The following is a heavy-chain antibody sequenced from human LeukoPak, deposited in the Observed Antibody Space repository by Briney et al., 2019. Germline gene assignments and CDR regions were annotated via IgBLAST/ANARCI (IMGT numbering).Heavy chain of an antibody. D-gene: IGHD1-14*01. CDR2: ISYDGSSK. J-gene: IGHJ5*02. CDR3: ARTGTNAWFDP. Sequence: GGSLRLSCAASGFTFSSYAMHWVRQAPSKGLEWVAVISYDGSSKYYADSVKGRFTISRDNSKNTLYLQMNSLRAEDTAVYYCARTGTNAWFDPWGQGTLVTVSS. CDR1: GFTFSSYA. V-gene: IGHV3-30-3*01.